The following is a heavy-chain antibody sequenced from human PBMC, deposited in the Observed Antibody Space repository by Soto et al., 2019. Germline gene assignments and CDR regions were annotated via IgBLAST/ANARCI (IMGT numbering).Heavy chain of an antibody. J-gene: IGHJ4*02. D-gene: IGHD2-2*01. Sequence: SQTHSLTCAISGDSVSSNSAAWNWIRQSPSRGLEWLGRTYYRSKLSNAYPVSVNSRITITPSTSTNQFSLQLNSVTPEDTAVYYCAFVSARQHLPYYFDYRAQRSLVPVSS. V-gene: IGHV6-1*01. CDR3: AFVSARQHLPYYFDY. CDR1: GDSVSSNSAA. CDR2: TYYRSKLSN.